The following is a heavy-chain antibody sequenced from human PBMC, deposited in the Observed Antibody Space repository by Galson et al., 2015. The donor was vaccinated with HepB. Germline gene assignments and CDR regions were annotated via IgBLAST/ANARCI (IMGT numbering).Heavy chain of an antibody. Sequence: SLRLSCAASGFTFSSYAMSWVRQAPGKGLEWVSAISGSGGSTYYADSAKGRFTISRDNSKNTLYLQMNSLRAEDTAVYYCAKGLYGSGSYLGFDYWGQGTLVTVSS. D-gene: IGHD3-10*01. J-gene: IGHJ4*02. CDR3: AKGLYGSGSYLGFDY. CDR1: GFTFSSYA. V-gene: IGHV3-23*01. CDR2: ISGSGGST.